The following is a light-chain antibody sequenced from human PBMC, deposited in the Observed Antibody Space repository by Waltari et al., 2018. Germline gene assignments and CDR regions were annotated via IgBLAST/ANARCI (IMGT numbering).Light chain of an antibody. CDR2: KTS. J-gene: IGKJ1*01. V-gene: IGKV1-5*03. CDR1: QSIDRW. CDR3: QQYKSYRT. Sequence: DIQVTQSPSTLSASVGDRVTITCRASQSIDRWLAWYQQKPGKAPKLLIYKTSSLESGVPSRFSGSGYETEFTLTISSLQPDDFATYYCQQYKSYRTFGQGTKVEIK.